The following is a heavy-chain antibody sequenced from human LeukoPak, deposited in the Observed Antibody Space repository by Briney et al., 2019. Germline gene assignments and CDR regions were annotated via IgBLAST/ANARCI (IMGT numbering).Heavy chain of an antibody. V-gene: IGHV3-21*01. CDR2: ISSGSRYI. CDR1: GFTFSTYN. CDR3: ARCSGGSCDHSDDY. J-gene: IGHJ4*02. Sequence: GGSLRLSCTASGFTFSTYNMNWVRQAPGKGLEWVSSISSGSRYIYYADSVKGRFTNSRDNAKNSLYLQMNSRRAEDTAVYYCARCSGGSCDHSDDYGGEGTLVTVS. D-gene: IGHD2-15*01.